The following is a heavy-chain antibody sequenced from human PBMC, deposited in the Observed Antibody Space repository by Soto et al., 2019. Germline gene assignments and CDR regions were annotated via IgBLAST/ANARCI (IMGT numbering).Heavy chain of an antibody. Sequence: PGGSLRLSCAASGFTVCSNYMGWVRQAPGKGLEWVSVIYSGGSTYYADSVKGRFTISRDNSKNTLYLQMNSLRAEDTAVYYCARKEPYGDYVNAFDIWGQGTMLTVSS. CDR1: GFTVCSNY. D-gene: IGHD4-17*01. CDR3: ARKEPYGDYVNAFDI. J-gene: IGHJ3*02. V-gene: IGHV3-66*01. CDR2: IYSGGST.